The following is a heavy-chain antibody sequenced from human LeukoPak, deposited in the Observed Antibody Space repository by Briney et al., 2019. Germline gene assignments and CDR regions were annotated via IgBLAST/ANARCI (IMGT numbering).Heavy chain of an antibody. CDR2: ISGSGGST. D-gene: IGHD3-16*02. J-gene: IGHJ4*02. V-gene: IGHV3-23*01. CDR1: GFTFSSYA. CDR3: AKALSRGWLYPYYFDY. Sequence: GGSLRLSCAASGFTFSSYAMSWVRQAPGKGLEWASAISGSGGSTCYADSVKGRFTISRDNSKNTLYLQMNSLRAEDTAVYYCAKALSRGWLYPYYFDYWGQGTLVTVSS.